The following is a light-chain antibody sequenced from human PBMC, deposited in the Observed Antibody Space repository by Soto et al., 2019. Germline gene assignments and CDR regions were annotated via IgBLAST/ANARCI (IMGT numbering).Light chain of an antibody. Sequence: EIVMTQSPATLSVSPGERATLSCRASQSVNIYLAWDQQKPGQAPRLLVFGASSRATGIPARFSGSGSGTEFNLTISSLQSEDFAVYFCQQYDDWLRLTFGGGTKVDIK. V-gene: IGKV3D-15*01. J-gene: IGKJ4*02. CDR1: QSVNIY. CDR2: GAS. CDR3: QQYDDWLRLT.